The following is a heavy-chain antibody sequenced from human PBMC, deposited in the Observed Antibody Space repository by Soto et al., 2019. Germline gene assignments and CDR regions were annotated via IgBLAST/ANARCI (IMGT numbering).Heavy chain of an antibody. J-gene: IGHJ6*02. V-gene: IGHV4-30-4*01. CDR2: IYYSGST. CDR1: GGSISSGDYY. CDR3: ASTHDYTSPSYYGMDV. D-gene: IGHD4-4*01. Sequence: SETLSLTCTVSGGSISSGDYYWSWIRQPPGKGLEWIGYIYYSGSTYYNPSLKSRVTISVDTSKNQFSLKLSSVTAADTAVYYCASTHDYTSPSYYGMDVWGQGTTVTVSS.